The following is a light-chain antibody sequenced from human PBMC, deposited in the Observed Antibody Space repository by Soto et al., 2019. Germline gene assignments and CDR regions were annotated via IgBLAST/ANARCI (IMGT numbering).Light chain of an antibody. Sequence: EIVMTQSPATLSVSPGERATLSCRASQSVGSNLAWYQLKPGQAPRLLIYGASTRATGIPARFSGSGSGTDFTLTISSLQSEDFAIYFCQQYNNWPPTFGQGTKLEIK. CDR3: QQYNNWPPT. CDR1: QSVGSN. V-gene: IGKV3-15*01. CDR2: GAS. J-gene: IGKJ2*01.